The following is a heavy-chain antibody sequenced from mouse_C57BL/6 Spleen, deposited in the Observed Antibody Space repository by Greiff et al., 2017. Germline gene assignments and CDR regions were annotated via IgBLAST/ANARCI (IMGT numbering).Heavy chain of an antibody. Sequence: VQLQQSGAELVKPGASVKLSCTASGFNIKDYYMHWVKQRTEQGLEWIGRIDPEDGETNYASKFQGKATITADTSSNTAYLQLSSLTSENTAVYYCARDARDYWGQVASVTVSS. J-gene: IGHJ4*01. CDR3: ARDARDY. V-gene: IGHV14-2*01. CDR2: IDPEDGET. CDR1: GFNIKDYY.